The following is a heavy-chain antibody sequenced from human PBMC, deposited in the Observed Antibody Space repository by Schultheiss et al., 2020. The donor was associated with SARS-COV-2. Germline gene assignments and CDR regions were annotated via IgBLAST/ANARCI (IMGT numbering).Heavy chain of an antibody. J-gene: IGHJ4*02. CDR1: GFTFSSYD. V-gene: IGHV3-48*03. CDR2: ITRSGLDI. CDR3: ARGGKFYYDSSGTTDFDY. D-gene: IGHD3-22*01. Sequence: GGSLRLSCAASGFTFSSYDMNWVRQAPGKGLEWVSDITRSGLDIHYADSVKGRFTISRNNAKNSMYLQMNSLRAEDTAVYYCARGGKFYYDSSGTTDFDYWGQGTLGTVSS.